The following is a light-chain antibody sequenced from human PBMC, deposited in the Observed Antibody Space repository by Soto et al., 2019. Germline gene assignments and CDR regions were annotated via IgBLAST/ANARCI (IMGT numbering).Light chain of an antibody. Sequence: QSALTQPASVSGSPGQSITISCTGTSSDVGGYNYVSWYQQHPGKAPKLMIYDVSNRPSGVSNRFSGSKSGNTASLTISGLQVEDEADYCCSSYTSSSPLYVFGTGTKLTVL. V-gene: IGLV2-14*01. CDR1: SSDVGGYNY. CDR3: SSYTSSSPLYV. CDR2: DVS. J-gene: IGLJ1*01.